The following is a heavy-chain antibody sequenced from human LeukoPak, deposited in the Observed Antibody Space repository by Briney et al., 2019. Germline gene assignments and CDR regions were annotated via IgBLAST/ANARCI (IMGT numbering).Heavy chain of an antibody. CDR3: AKDGYCSGGSCYKGDY. Sequence: GGSLRLSCAASGFTFSSYAMSWVRQAPGKGLEWVSAISGSGGSTYYADSVKGRFTISRDNSKNTLYLKMNSLRAEDTAVYYCAKDGYCSGGSCYKGDYWGQGTLVTVSS. CDR2: ISGSGGST. CDR1: GFTFSSYA. D-gene: IGHD2-15*01. V-gene: IGHV3-23*01. J-gene: IGHJ4*02.